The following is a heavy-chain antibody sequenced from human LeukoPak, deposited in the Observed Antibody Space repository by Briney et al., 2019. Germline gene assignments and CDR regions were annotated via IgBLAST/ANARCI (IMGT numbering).Heavy chain of an antibody. CDR1: GGSISSCY. CDR2: YYYSGST. J-gene: IGHJ4*02. CDR3: ASGSGSYQVDY. V-gene: IGHV4-59*01. Sequence: PSETQSLTCTVSGGSISSCYWSWIRQPPGKGLEWIGYYYYSGSTNYNPSLKSRVTISVDTSKNQFSLKLSSVTAADTAVYYCASGSGSYQVDYWGQGTLVTVSS. D-gene: IGHD1-26*01.